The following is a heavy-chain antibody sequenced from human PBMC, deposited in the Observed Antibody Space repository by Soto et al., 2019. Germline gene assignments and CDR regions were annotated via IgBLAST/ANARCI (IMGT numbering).Heavy chain of an antibody. Sequence: EVQLLESGGGLVQPSGSLRLSCAASGFTFSSYAMAWVRHAPGKGLEWVSTIRASGTSTYYADSVEGRFSISRNNSQNALYLQLNSLRAQDTAVYYCAKEWADARTREKCGLVDYWDQGALVTVSS. V-gene: IGHV3-23*01. CDR1: GFTFSSYA. CDR2: IRASGTST. J-gene: IGHJ4*02. CDR3: AKEWADARTREKCGLVDY.